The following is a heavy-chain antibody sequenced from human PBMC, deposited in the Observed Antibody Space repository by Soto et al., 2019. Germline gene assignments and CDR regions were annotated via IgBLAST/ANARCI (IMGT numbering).Heavy chain of an antibody. CDR1: GGTFSSYA. J-gene: IGHJ4*02. D-gene: IGHD2-2*02. CDR2: IIPIFGTA. V-gene: IGHV1-69*13. Sequence: SVKVSCKASGGTFSSYAISWVRQAPGQGLEWMGGIIPIFGTANYAQKFQGRVTITADESTSTAYMELSSLRSEDTAVYYCARGGSDNRYCSSTSCYTYYFDYWGQGTLVTVS. CDR3: ARGGSDNRYCSSTSCYTYYFDY.